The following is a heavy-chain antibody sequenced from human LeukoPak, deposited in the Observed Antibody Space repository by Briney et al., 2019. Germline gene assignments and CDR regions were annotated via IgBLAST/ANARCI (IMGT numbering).Heavy chain of an antibody. J-gene: IGHJ6*02. CDR1: GGSIRSSTYY. V-gene: IGHV4-39*01. CDR3: ARQMGWVGYSSSPRGDYYYGMDV. CDR2: IYYSGST. D-gene: IGHD6-13*01. Sequence: KPSETLSLTCTVSGGSIRSSTYYWGWIRQPPGKGLEWIGSIYYSGSTDYNPSLKSRVTISVDTSKKQLSLKLSSVTAADTAVYYCARQMGWVGYSSSPRGDYYYGMDVWGQGTTVTVSS.